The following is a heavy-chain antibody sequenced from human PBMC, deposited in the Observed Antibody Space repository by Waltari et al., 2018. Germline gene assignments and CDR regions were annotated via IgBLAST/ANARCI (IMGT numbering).Heavy chain of an antibody. CDR3: ARGLYDYVWGSYRYTYYFDY. D-gene: IGHD3-16*02. CDR2: IYTSGST. V-gene: IGHV4-61*02. Sequence: QVQLQESGPGLVKPSQTLSLTCPVSGGSISSGRYYWSWIRQPAGKGLEWIGRIYTSGSTNYNPSLKSRVTISVDTSKNQFSLKLSSVTAADTAVYYCARGLYDYVWGSYRYTYYFDYWGQGTLVTVSS. CDR1: GGSISSGRYY. J-gene: IGHJ4*02.